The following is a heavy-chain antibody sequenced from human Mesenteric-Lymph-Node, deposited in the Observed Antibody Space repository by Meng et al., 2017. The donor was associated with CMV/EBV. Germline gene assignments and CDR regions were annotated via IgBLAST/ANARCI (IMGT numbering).Heavy chain of an antibody. CDR3: AREGDGVSFDY. V-gene: IGHV3-7*01. CDR2: IGRDGSEK. J-gene: IGHJ4*02. D-gene: IGHD3-3*01. CDR1: GFTVSSNY. Sequence: GESLKISCAASGFTVSSNYMSWVRQAPGKGLEWVANIGRDGSEKHSVDSMKGRFTISRDNAKNSVYLQMNRLRDEDTAVYYCAREGDGVSFDYWGQGALVTVSS.